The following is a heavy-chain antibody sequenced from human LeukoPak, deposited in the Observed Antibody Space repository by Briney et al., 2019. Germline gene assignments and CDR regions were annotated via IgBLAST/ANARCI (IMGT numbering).Heavy chain of an antibody. CDR3: ARTVSTGNSGWNWFDP. CDR2: INPSGGST. Sequence: ASVKVSCKASGYTFISYGISWMRQAPGQGLEWMGIINPSGGSTSYAQKFQGRVTMTRDTSTSTVYMELSSLRSEDTAVYYCARTVSTGNSGWNWFDPWGQGTLVTVSS. V-gene: IGHV1-46*01. CDR1: GYTFISYG. J-gene: IGHJ5*02. D-gene: IGHD5/OR15-5a*01.